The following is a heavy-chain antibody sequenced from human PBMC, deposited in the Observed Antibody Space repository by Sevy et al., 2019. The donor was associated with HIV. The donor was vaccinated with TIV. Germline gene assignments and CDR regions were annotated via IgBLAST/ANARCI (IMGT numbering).Heavy chain of an antibody. CDR1: GYTFTGYF. CDR3: ARDLVRGTFDY. Sequence: ASVKVSCKASGYTFTGYFMHWVRQAPGQGLEWMGWINPNSGGTNYAQKFQGRVTMTRDTSISRAYMELSRLRSDDTAVYYCARDLVRGTFDYWGQGTLVTVSS. D-gene: IGHD3-10*01. CDR2: INPNSGGT. V-gene: IGHV1-2*02. J-gene: IGHJ4*02.